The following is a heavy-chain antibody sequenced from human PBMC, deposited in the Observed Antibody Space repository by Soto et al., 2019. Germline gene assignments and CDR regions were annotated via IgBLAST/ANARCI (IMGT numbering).Heavy chain of an antibody. CDR3: TRKKATMIVLDY. V-gene: IGHV3-49*04. CDR1: GFTFTTYA. D-gene: IGHD3-22*01. J-gene: IGHJ4*02. CDR2: ISGSGGTT. Sequence: GGSLRLSCAASGFTFTTYAMSWVRQAPGKGLEWVSAISGSGGTTEYAASVKGRFTISRDDSKSIAYLQMNSLKTEDTAVYYCTRKKATMIVLDYWGQGTLVTVSS.